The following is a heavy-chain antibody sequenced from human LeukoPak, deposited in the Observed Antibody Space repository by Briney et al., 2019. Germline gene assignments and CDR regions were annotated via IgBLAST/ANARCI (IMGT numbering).Heavy chain of an antibody. CDR2: IYYSGST. CDR1: GGSISSYY. J-gene: IGHJ4*02. CDR3: ASTRRITMVRGVTPAYYFIY. D-gene: IGHD3-10*01. Sequence: PSETLSLTCTVSGGSISSYYWSWIRQPPGKGLEWIGYIYYSGSTNYNPSLKSRVTILVDTSKNQFSLKLSSVTAADTAVYYCASTRRITMVRGVTPAYYFIYWGQGTLGTVSS. V-gene: IGHV4-59*01.